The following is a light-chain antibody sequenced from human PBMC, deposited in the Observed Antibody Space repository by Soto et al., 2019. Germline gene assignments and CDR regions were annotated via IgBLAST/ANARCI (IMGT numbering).Light chain of an antibody. J-gene: IGLJ2*01. CDR1: TGAVTSGYY. CDR2: STS. V-gene: IGLV7-43*01. CDR3: LLYYGGAQLV. Sequence: QTVVTQDPSLTVSPGGTVTLTCASSTGAVTSGYYPNWFQQKPGQAPRALIYSTSNQHSWTPARFSGSLLGGKAALTLSGVQPEDEAEYYCLLYYGGAQLVFGGGTKLTVL.